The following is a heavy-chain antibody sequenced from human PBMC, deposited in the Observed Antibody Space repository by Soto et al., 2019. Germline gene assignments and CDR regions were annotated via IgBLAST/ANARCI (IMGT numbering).Heavy chain of an antibody. V-gene: IGHV1-69*13. J-gene: IGHJ5*02. Sequence: ASGQVSCNASRGTFSSCAISWVRQAPGQGLEWMGGIIPIFGTAHYAQTFQGRVTITADEYTSTAYMELSSLRSEDTAVYYCARDSSSSSYNWFDPWGQGTLVTVSS. CDR2: IIPIFGTA. CDR3: ARDSSSSSYNWFDP. D-gene: IGHD2-2*01. CDR1: RGTFSSCA.